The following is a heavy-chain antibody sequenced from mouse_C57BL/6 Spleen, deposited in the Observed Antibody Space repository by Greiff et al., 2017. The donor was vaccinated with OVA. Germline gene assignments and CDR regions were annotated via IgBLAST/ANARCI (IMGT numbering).Heavy chain of an antibody. V-gene: IGHV3-6*01. CDR3: AREDWGFAY. J-gene: IGHJ3*01. Sequence: EVQLVESGPGLVKPSQSLSLTCSVTGYSITSGYYWNWIRQFPGNKLEWMGYISYDGSNNYNPSLKNRISITRDTSKNQFFLKLNSVTTEDTATYYCAREDWGFAYWGQGTLVTVSA. CDR1: GYSITSGYY. D-gene: IGHD4-1*01. CDR2: ISYDGSN.